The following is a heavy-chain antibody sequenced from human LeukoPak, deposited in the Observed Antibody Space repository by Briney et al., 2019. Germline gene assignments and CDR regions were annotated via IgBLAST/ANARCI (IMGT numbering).Heavy chain of an antibody. V-gene: IGHV1-2*02. J-gene: IGHJ6*03. D-gene: IGHD6-13*01. CDR2: INPSSGGA. Sequence: ASVKVSCKASGYTFTGYYLHWVRQAPGQGLEWMGWINPSSGGAKYAQNFQGRVIITTDTSISTAYMELSSLRSDDTAVYYCARSSPPTYYHFYYYMDVCGKGSTVTVSS. CDR1: GYTFTGYY. CDR3: ARSSPPTYYHFYYYMDV.